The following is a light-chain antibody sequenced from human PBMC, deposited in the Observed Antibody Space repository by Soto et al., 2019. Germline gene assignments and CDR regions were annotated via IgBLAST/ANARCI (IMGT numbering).Light chain of an antibody. CDR3: QHYNSYSEA. CDR2: GAS. V-gene: IGKV3D-15*01. CDR1: QSVSSN. Sequence: EIVLTQSPATLSVSPGERATLSCRASQSVSSNLAWYQQKPGQTPRLLIYGASGRATGIPDRFSGSGSGTEFTLTISSLQPDDFATYYCQHYNSYSEAFGQGTKVDIK. J-gene: IGKJ1*01.